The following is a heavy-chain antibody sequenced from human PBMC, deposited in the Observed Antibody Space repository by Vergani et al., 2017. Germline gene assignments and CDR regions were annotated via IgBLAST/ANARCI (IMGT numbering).Heavy chain of an antibody. CDR2: ISGNNDDV. D-gene: IGHD4-23*01. J-gene: IGHJ6*02. CDR1: GFTFSHYS. CDR3: VRVGYGGNVLYGMDV. V-gene: IGHV3-21*01. Sequence: EVQMVESGGGLVKPGGSLRLSCVASGFTFSHYSMNWVRQAPGKGLEWVSSISGNNDDVYYADSVKGRFTISRDNAKNSLYLDMSSLRAEDTAVYYCVRVGYGGNVLYGMDVWGQGTTVTVSS.